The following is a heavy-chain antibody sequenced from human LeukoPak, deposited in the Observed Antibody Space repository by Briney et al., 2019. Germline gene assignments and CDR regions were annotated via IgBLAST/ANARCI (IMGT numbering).Heavy chain of an antibody. V-gene: IGHV3-7*01. D-gene: IGHD5-12*01. J-gene: IGHJ4*02. CDR3: ARERNSGYDWYFDY. CDR1: GSTFSSYW. CDR2: IKQDGSEK. Sequence: GGSLRLSCAASGSTFSSYWMSWVRQAPGKGLEWVANIKQDGSEKYYVDSVKGRFTISRDNAKNSLYLQMNSLRAEDTAVYYCARERNSGYDWYFDYWGQGTLVTVSS.